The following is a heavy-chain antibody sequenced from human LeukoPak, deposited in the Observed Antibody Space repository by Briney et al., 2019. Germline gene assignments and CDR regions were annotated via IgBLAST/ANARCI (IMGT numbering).Heavy chain of an antibody. CDR3: AKAPSIAAAGSFDY. CDR2: ISYDGSSK. D-gene: IGHD6-13*01. V-gene: IGHV3-30*12. Sequence: PGGSLRLSCAASGFTFSSYGMHWVRQAPGKGLEWVAVISYDGSSKYYADSVKGRFTISRDSSKNTLYLQMNSLRAEDTAVYYCAKAPSIAAAGSFDYWGQGTLVTVSS. J-gene: IGHJ4*02. CDR1: GFTFSSYG.